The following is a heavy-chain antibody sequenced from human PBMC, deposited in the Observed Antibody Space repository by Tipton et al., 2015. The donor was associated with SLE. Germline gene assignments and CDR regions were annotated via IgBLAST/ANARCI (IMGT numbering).Heavy chain of an antibody. V-gene: IGHV4-4*07. J-gene: IGHJ5*02. CDR2: IDTSGST. CDR1: GGSISSYY. CDR3: ASEGRAWALLGWLDP. D-gene: IGHD1-26*01. Sequence: TLSLTCTVSGGSISSYYCSWIRQPAAKGLELIGRIDTSGSTNYNPSLNSRVTMSVDTSKNQFSLKLSSVTAADTAVYYYASEGRAWALLGWLDPWGQGTLVTVSS.